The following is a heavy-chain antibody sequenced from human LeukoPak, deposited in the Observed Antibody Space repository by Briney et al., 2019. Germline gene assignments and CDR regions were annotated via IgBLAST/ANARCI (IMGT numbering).Heavy chain of an antibody. CDR1: GFTFSSYG. D-gene: IGHD6-13*01. Sequence: GGSLRLSCAASGFTFSSYGMHWVRQAPGKGLEWVAVIWYDGSNKYYADSVKSRFTISRDNSKNTLYLQMNSLRAEDTAVYYCAREQYSSSWVLDYWGQGTLVTVSS. J-gene: IGHJ4*02. CDR2: IWYDGSNK. V-gene: IGHV3-33*01. CDR3: AREQYSSSWVLDY.